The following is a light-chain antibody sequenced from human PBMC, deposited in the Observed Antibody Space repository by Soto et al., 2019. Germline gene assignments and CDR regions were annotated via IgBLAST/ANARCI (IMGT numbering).Light chain of an antibody. Sequence: QSALAQPASVSGSPGQSITIPCTGTTSDIGAYDYVSWYQQHPGKAPKLIIYEVSNRPPGVSTRFSGSKSASTASLTISGLQAEDEAHYYCSSYTSDNRDYVFXTGTKVTVL. V-gene: IGLV2-14*01. CDR2: EVS. CDR3: SSYTSDNRDYV. CDR1: TSDIGAYDY. J-gene: IGLJ1*01.